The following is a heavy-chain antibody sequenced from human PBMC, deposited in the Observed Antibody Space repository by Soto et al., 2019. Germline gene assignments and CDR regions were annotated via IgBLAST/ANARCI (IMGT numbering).Heavy chain of an antibody. V-gene: IGHV4-59*01. CDR3: ARATLFLWLGEPATSGMDV. CDR1: GGSLSSYY. J-gene: IGHJ6*02. Sequence: SETLSLTCTVSGGSLSSYYRSWIRQPPGKGLEWIGYIYYSGSTNYNPSLKSRVTISVDTSKNQFSLKLSSVTAADTAVYYCARATLFLWLGEPATSGMDVWCQGTTVSV. D-gene: IGHD3-10*01. CDR2: IYYSGST.